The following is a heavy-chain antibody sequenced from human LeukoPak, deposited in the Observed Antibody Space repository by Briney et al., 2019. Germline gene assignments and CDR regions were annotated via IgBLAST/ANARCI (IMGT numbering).Heavy chain of an antibody. Sequence: SETLSLTCTVSGGSISSYYWNWIRQPPGKGLDWIGYIYYSGSTNYNPSLKSRVTISLDTSKNHFSLKLSSVTAADTAVYYCARHGNYYDSSGYNYYFDYWGQGTLGTVSS. CDR3: ARHGNYYDSSGYNYYFDY. D-gene: IGHD3-22*01. V-gene: IGHV4-59*08. CDR1: GGSISSYY. J-gene: IGHJ4*02. CDR2: IYYSGST.